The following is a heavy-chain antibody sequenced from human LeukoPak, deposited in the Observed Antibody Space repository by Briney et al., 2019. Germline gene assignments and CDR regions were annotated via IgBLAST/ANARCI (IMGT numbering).Heavy chain of an antibody. J-gene: IGHJ5*02. V-gene: IGHV4-39*01. CDR3: ATCRRKGRIFGVASPGWFDP. CDR1: GGSISSSTNY. Sequence: SETLSLTCTVPGGSISSSTNYWGWIRQPPGRGLEWIGSIDYSESTYYNPSLKSRVTTSVDTSKNQFSLKLSSVTAADTAVYYCATCRRKGRIFGVASPGWFDPWGQGTLVTVSS. D-gene: IGHD3-3*02. CDR2: IDYSEST.